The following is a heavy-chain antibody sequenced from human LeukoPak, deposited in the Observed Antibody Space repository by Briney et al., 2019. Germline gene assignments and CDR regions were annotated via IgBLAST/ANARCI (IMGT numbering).Heavy chain of an antibody. CDR1: GGSITGSSYY. J-gene: IGHJ4*02. CDR3: VRQYYDRTGYYYFDY. D-gene: IGHD3-22*01. V-gene: IGHV4-39*01. Sequence: PSETLSLTCTVSGGSITGSSYYWGWIRQPPGKGLEWVGSMYYSGSTFYNPSLKSRVTIPVDTSKNQFSLRLSSVTAADTAVYYCVRQYYDRTGYYYFDYWGQGALVTVSS. CDR2: MYYSGST.